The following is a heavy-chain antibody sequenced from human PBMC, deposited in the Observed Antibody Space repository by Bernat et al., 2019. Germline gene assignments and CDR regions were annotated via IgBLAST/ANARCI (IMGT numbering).Heavy chain of an antibody. CDR2: IRSKANSYAT. J-gene: IGHJ4*02. CDR1: GFTFSGSA. CDR3: TGGSLYYFDS. Sequence: EVQLVESGGGLVQPGGSLKLSCAASGFTFSGSAMHWVRQASGKGLEWVGRIRSKANSYATAYAASVKGRFTISRDDSKNTAYLQMNSLKTEDAAVYYCTGGSLYYFDSWGQGTLVTVSS. V-gene: IGHV3-73*01. D-gene: IGHD3-16*01.